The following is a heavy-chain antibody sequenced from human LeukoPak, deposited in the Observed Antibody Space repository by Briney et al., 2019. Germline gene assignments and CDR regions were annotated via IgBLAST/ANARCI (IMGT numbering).Heavy chain of an antibody. CDR3: ARSDNYYYSYMDV. CDR1: GYTFTTYG. J-gene: IGHJ6*03. V-gene: IGHV1-18*01. Sequence: GVSVKVSCKASGYTFTTYGISWVRQAPGQGHEWMGWISAYYGNTDYAQKLQGRVTMTTDTSTSTAYMELRSLRSDDTAVYYCARSDNYYYSYMDVWGKGTTVTVSS. CDR2: ISAYYGNT.